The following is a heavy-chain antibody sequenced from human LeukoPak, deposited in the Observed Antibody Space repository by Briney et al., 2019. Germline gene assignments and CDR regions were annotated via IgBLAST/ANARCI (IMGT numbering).Heavy chain of an antibody. CDR3: ARTLEYYGDYGLGDYYYYYYMDV. CDR1: GYTFTSYA. V-gene: IGHV7-4-1*02. J-gene: IGHJ6*03. Sequence: VASVKVSCKASGYTFTSYAMNWVRQAPGQGLEWMGWINTNTGNPTYAQGFTGRFVFSLDTSVSTAYLQISSLKAEDTAVYYCARTLEYYGDYGLGDYYYYYYMDVWGKGTTVTVSS. CDR2: INTNTGNP. D-gene: IGHD4-17*01.